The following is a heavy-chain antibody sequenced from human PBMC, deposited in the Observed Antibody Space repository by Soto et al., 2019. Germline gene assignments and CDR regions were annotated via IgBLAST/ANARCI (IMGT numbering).Heavy chain of an antibody. J-gene: IGHJ4*02. D-gene: IGHD4-4*01. V-gene: IGHV3-23*01. Sequence: PGGSLRLSCAASGFTFSSYAMSWVRQAPGKGLEWVSAISGSGGSTYYADSVKGRFTISRDNSKNTLYLQMNSLRAEDTAVYYCAKDQAFYSNYPTPFDYWGQGTLVTVSS. CDR2: ISGSGGST. CDR3: AKDQAFYSNYPTPFDY. CDR1: GFTFSSYA.